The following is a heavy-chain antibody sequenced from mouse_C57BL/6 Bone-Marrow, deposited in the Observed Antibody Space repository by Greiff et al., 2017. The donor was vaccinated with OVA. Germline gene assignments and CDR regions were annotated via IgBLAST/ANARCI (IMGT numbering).Heavy chain of an antibody. CDR3: ARASMDY. J-gene: IGHJ4*01. Sequence: QVQLQQPGAELVKPGASVKLSCKASGYTFTSYWMQWVKQRPGQGLEWIGEIDPSDSYTNYTQKFKGKATLTGDTSSSTAYMQLSSLTSEGAAVYYYARASMDYWVKGTSVTVSS. CDR1: GYTFTSYW. CDR2: IDPSDSYT. V-gene: IGHV1-50*01.